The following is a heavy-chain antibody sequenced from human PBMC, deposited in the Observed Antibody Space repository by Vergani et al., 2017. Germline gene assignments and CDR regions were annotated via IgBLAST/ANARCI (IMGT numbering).Heavy chain of an antibody. CDR3: AKGSLGYCSCGSFYGAC. J-gene: IGHJ4*02. D-gene: IGHD2-15*01. CDR2: ISGSGGSK. V-gene: IGHV3-23*01. Sequence: EVQLLESGGGLVQPGRSLRLSCAASGFTFSSYAMSWVRQAPGKGLEWVSAISGSGGSKYYADSVKGRFTISRDNSKNTRYLQMNSLSAEDTAVYYCAKGSLGYCSCGSFYGACWGQGTLVTVSS. CDR1: GFTFSSYA.